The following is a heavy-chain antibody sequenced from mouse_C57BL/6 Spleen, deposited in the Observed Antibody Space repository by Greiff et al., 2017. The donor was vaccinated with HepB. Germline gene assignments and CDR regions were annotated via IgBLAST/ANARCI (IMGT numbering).Heavy chain of an antibody. D-gene: IGHD2-4*01. J-gene: IGHJ1*03. CDR3: ARRDYDEWYFDV. CDR1: GYAFTNYL. Sequence: VKLQESGAELVRPGTSVKVSCKASGYAFTNYLIEWVKQRPGQGLEWIGVINPGSGGTNYNEKFKGKATLTADKSSSTAYMQLSSLTSEDSAVYFCARRDYDEWYFDVWGTGTTVTVSS. CDR2: INPGSGGT. V-gene: IGHV1-54*01.